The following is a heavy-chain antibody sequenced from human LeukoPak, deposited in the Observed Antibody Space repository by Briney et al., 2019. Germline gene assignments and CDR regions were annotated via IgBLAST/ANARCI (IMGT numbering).Heavy chain of an antibody. D-gene: IGHD2-15*01. CDR2: ISAYNGNT. CDR1: GYTFTSYG. CDR3: ARVPLGYCSGGSCFGY. Sequence: ASVKVSCKASGYTFTSYGISWVRQAPGQGLEWMGWISAYNGNTNYAQKLQGRVTMTTDTSTSTAYMELRSLRSDDTAVYYCARVPLGYCSGGSCFGYWGQGTLVTVSS. J-gene: IGHJ4*02. V-gene: IGHV1-18*01.